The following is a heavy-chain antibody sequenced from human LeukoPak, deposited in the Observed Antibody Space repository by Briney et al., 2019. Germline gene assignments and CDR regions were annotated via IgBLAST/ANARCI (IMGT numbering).Heavy chain of an antibody. J-gene: IGHJ3*02. D-gene: IGHD3-10*01. CDR3: ARMRTAGNAFDI. V-gene: IGHV1-18*01. CDR1: GYTFTSYG. CDR2: LSAYNGNT. Sequence: ASVKVSCKASGYTFTSYGISWVRQAPGQGLEWMGWLSAYNGNTNYAQKLQGRVTMTTGTSTSTAYMELRSLRSDDTAVYYCARMRTAGNAFDIWGQGTMVTVSS.